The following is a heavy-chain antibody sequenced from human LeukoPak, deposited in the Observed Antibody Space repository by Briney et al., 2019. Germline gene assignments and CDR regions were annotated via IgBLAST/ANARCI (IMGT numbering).Heavy chain of an antibody. Sequence: SETLSLTCTVSGGSISSYYWSWIRQPPGKGLEWIGYIYYSGSTNYKSSLKSRVTISVDTSKNQFSLRLSSVTAADTAVYYCARVKWFGAYYYYYYMDVWGKGTTVTVSS. CDR2: IYYSGST. J-gene: IGHJ6*03. CDR1: GGSISSYY. D-gene: IGHD3-10*01. CDR3: ARVKWFGAYYYYYYMDV. V-gene: IGHV4-59*08.